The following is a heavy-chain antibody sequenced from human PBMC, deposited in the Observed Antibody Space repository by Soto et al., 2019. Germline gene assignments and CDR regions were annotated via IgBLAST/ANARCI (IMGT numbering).Heavy chain of an antibody. CDR1: GYTFTRYA. CDR2: INAGNGNT. Sequence: QVQLVQSGAEVKKPGASVKVSCKASGYTFTRYAMHWVSQAPGQRLEWMGWINAGNGNTKYSQKFQGRVTITRDTSASTAYMELSSLTSEDTAVYYCARGAYYHFWSGYSNWFDPWGPGTLVTVSS. V-gene: IGHV1-3*01. D-gene: IGHD3-3*01. J-gene: IGHJ5*02. CDR3: ARGAYYHFWSGYSNWFDP.